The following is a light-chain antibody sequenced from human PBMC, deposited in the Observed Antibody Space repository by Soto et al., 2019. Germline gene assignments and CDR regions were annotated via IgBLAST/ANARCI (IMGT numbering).Light chain of an antibody. CDR2: DVS. J-gene: IGKJ1*01. V-gene: IGKV1-5*01. CDR3: QQYDSFSVT. CDR1: QTVSSW. Sequence: DIQMTQSPSTLSASVGDRVAITCLASQTVSSWLAWYQQKPGKAPKLLIYDVSALKRGVPPRFSGSGSGTEFTLTISSLQPDDFATYYCQQYDSFSVTFGQGTKVDIK.